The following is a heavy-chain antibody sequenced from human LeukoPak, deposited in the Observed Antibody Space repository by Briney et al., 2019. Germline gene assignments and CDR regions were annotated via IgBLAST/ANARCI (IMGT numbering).Heavy chain of an antibody. CDR1: GFTFSDFY. CDR2: INKDGTGK. V-gene: IGHV3-7*01. CDR3: ARSLWPEDY. Sequence: PGGSLRLSCAASGFTFSDFYIRWVRESPGKGLEWVAGINKDGTGKYYVASVKGRFTISRDNAKKSVWLQMTSLRADDTAVYYCARSLWPEDYWGQGTLVTVPS. D-gene: IGHD3-16*01. J-gene: IGHJ4*02.